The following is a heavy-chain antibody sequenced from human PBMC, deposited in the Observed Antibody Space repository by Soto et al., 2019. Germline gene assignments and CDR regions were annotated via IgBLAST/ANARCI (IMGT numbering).Heavy chain of an antibody. CDR3: AGEQIPGSSWLLVDY. Sequence: GGSLRLSCAASGFTFSSYAMHWVRQAPGKGLEWVAVISYDGSNKYYADSVKGRFTISRDNSKNTLYLQMNSLRAEDTAVYYCAGEQIPGSSWLLVDYWGQGTLVTVSS. D-gene: IGHD6-13*01. CDR1: GFTFSSYA. V-gene: IGHV3-30-3*01. J-gene: IGHJ4*02. CDR2: ISYDGSNK.